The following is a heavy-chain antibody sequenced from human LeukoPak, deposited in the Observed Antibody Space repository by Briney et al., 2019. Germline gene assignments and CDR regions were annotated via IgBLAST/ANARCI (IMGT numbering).Heavy chain of an antibody. CDR3: ARAPTVVGYCSSSSCQADY. D-gene: IGHD2-2*01. J-gene: IGHJ4*02. CDR2: IDPSSTYI. Sequence: GGSLRLSCAASGFTFSSYAMSWVRQSPGKGLEWVSAIDPSSTYIYYADSVKGRFTISRDNAENSLYLQMNSLRVEDTAVYYCARAPTVVGYCSSSSCQADYWGQGTLVTVSS. CDR1: GFTFSSYA. V-gene: IGHV3-21*01.